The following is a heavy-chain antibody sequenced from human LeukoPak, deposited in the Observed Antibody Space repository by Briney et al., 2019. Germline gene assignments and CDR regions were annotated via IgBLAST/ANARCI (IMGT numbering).Heavy chain of an antibody. V-gene: IGHV3-33*01. CDR3: ARDLEGGYAPYYYFDY. CDR2: IWYDGSNK. J-gene: IGHJ4*02. CDR1: GFTFSSYG. Sequence: GGSLRPSCAASGFTFSSYGMHWVRQAPGKGLEWVAAIWYDGSNKYYADSVKGRFTISRDNSKNTLYLQMNSLRAEDMAVYYCARDLEGGYAPYYYFDYWGQGTLVTVSS. D-gene: IGHD5-12*01.